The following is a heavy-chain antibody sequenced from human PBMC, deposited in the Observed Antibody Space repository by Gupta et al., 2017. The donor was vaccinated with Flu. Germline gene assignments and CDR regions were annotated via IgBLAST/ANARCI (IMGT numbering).Heavy chain of an antibody. CDR3: KGVLDYYYGMDV. V-gene: IGHV4-34*01. CDR2: INHSGST. Sequence: QVQLQQWGAGLLKPSETLSLTGAVYGGSFSGYYWSWIRQPPGKGLEWIGEINHSGSTNYNPSLKSRVTISVDTSKNQFSLKLSSVTAADTAVYYCKGVLDYYYGMDVWGQGTTVTVAS. J-gene: IGHJ6*02. CDR1: GGSFSGYY. D-gene: IGHD3-16*01.